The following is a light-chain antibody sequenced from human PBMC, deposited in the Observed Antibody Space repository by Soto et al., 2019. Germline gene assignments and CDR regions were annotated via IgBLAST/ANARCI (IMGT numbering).Light chain of an antibody. V-gene: IGKV3-20*01. Sequence: EIVLTQSPGTLPLSPGERATLSCRASQSVSSNYLVWYQQKPGQAPRPLIYGASSRATGIPDRFSGSGSGTDFTLTISRLEPEYFAVYYCQQYANSPFTFGQGTKLEIK. CDR3: QQYANSPFT. J-gene: IGKJ2*01. CDR1: QSVSSNY. CDR2: GAS.